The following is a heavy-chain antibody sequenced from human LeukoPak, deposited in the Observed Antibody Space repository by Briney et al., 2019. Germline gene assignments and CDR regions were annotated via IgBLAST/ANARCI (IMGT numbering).Heavy chain of an antibody. V-gene: IGHV4-39*01. CDR3: ARHYCSSITCDYKVDY. CDR2: IYYSGST. D-gene: IGHD2-2*01. Sequence: PSETLSLTCTVSGGSISSNSYHWGWIRQPPGKGLEWIGSIYYSGSTYYNPSLKSRITISVDTSNNQFSLRLSSVTAADTAVYYCARHYCSSITCDYKVDYWGQGTLVTVSS. J-gene: IGHJ4*02. CDR1: GGSISSNSYH.